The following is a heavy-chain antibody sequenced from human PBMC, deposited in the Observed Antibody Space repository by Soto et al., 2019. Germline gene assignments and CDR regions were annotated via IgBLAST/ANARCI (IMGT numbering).Heavy chain of an antibody. Sequence: EVQLLESGGGLVQPGGSLRLSGAASGFTFSRYAMSWVRQAPGKGLEWVSATSTSGGSTYSADSVKGRFTISSDNSQTTLYLQMCPLRAEDTAVYYCVKDVGGYSGYAFACWGQGTLVTVSS. D-gene: IGHD5-12*01. J-gene: IGHJ4*02. CDR3: VKDVGGYSGYAFAC. V-gene: IGHV3-23*01. CDR2: TSTSGGST. CDR1: GFTFSRYA.